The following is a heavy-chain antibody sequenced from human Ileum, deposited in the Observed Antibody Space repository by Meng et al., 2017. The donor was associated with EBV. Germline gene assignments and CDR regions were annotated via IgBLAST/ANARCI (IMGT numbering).Heavy chain of an antibody. D-gene: IGHD6-19*01. J-gene: IGHJ5*02. CDR2: INPNSGGT. CDR1: GYTFTGYY. CDR3: AHQAVAGTRGWFDP. V-gene: IGHV1-2*06. Sequence: QVQLVQSGAEVKKPGXSVKVSCKASGYTFTGYYMHWVRQAPGRGLEWMGRINPNSGGTNYAQKFQGRVTMTRDTSISTAYMELSRLRSDDTAVYYCAHQAVAGTRGWFDPWGQGPLVTVSS.